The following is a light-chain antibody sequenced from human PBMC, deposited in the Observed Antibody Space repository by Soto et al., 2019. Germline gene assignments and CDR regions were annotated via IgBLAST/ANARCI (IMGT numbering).Light chain of an antibody. Sequence: DAVMTQSPLSLPVTLGQPASISCRSSQSLVYRDGNIYLNWFQQRPGQSPRRLIYKISNRDSGVPDRFSGSGSGTDFTLKISRVEAEDVGFYYCMQGTHWPHTFGQGTKLEIK. J-gene: IGKJ2*01. CDR2: KIS. CDR1: QSLVYRDGNIY. V-gene: IGKV2-30*01. CDR3: MQGTHWPHT.